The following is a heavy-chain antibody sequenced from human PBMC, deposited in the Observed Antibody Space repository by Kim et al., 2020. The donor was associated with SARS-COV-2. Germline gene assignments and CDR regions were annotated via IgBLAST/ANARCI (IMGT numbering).Heavy chain of an antibody. V-gene: IGHV1-46*01. CDR2: INRSGGGT. D-gene: IGHD3-16*01. Sequence: ASVKVCKASGFTFTFYSMHWVRQAPGQGLEWMGMINRSGGGTNYAQKFQGRVTMTGDTSTNTVYMELSSLRSDDTAVYYCAKEGGHWGQGTLVTVSS. J-gene: IGHJ4*02. CDR3: AKEGGH. CDR1: GFTFTFYS.